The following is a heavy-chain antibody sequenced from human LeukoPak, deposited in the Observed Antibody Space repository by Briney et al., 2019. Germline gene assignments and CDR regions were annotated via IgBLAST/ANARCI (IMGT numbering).Heavy chain of an antibody. CDR3: AGLWFGELLHYFDY. V-gene: IGHV3-21*01. J-gene: IGHJ4*02. D-gene: IGHD3-10*01. CDR1: GFTFSSYS. CDR2: ISSSSSYM. Sequence: GGSLRLSCAASGFTFSSYSMNWVRQAPGKGLEWVSSISSSSSYMYYADSVKGRFTISRDNAKNSLYLQMNSLRAEDTAVYYCAGLWFGELLHYFDYWGQGTLVTVSS.